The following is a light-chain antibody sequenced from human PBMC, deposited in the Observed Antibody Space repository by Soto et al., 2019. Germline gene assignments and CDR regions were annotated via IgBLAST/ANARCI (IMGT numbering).Light chain of an antibody. V-gene: IGLV1-47*02. J-gene: IGLJ1*01. CDR1: NSNIGSNF. CDR3: SSFTSSITYV. CDR2: SYN. Sequence: QSVLTQPPSASGTPGQRVTISCSGTNSNIGSNFVYWYQHLPGTTPKLLVFSYNQRPSGVPDRFSGSKSGSSASLAISGLRSEDEADYYCSSFTSSITYVFGTGTKLTVL.